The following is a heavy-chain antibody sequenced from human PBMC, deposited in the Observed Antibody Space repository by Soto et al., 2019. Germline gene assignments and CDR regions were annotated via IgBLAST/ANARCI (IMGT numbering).Heavy chain of an antibody. CDR3: ARGPGDLGYFDY. CDR1: GYSFTNYE. J-gene: IGHJ4*02. CDR2: MNPYNGNT. Sequence: QVQLVQSGAEVKKPGASVKVSCRASGYSFTNYEITWVRQAPGQGLEWMGWMNPYNGNTAYAQDFVGRVSMTRNTSISTAYLELSSLRPEDTAVYYRARGPGDLGYFDYWGQGALVSVSS. V-gene: IGHV1-8*01. D-gene: IGHD3-10*01.